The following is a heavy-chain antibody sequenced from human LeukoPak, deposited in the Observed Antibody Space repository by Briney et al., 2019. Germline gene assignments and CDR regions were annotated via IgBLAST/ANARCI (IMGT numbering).Heavy chain of an antibody. V-gene: IGHV4-34*01. Sequence: SGTLSLTCAVYGGSFSGYYWSWIRQPPGKGLEWIGEINHSGSTNYNPSLKSRVTISVDTSKNQFSLKLSSVTAADTAVYYCASRGVVTAIRQAYNWFDPWGQGTLVTVSS. CDR3: ASRGVVTAIRQAYNWFDP. J-gene: IGHJ5*02. CDR1: GGSFSGYY. D-gene: IGHD2-21*02. CDR2: INHSGST.